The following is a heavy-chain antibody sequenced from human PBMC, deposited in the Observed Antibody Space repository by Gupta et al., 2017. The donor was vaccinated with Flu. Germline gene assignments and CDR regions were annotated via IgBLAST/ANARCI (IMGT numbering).Heavy chain of an antibody. CDR1: SREW. CDR2: IKTDGSNK. J-gene: IGHJ4*02. Sequence: SREWMTVVRQAQGKGLEWVANIKTDGSNKYYMDSAEGRFTISRDNDKKSLYLQMNSLGVEDKAVYYCARDDGVKSVDYGGQGTLVTVSS. CDR3: ARDDGVKSVDY. V-gene: IGHV3-7*01. D-gene: IGHD3-16*01.